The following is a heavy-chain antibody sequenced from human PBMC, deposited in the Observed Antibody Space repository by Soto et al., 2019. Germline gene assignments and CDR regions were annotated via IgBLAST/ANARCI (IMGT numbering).Heavy chain of an antibody. Sequence: SETLSLTCTVSGGSVSSGSYYWSWIRQPPGKGLEWIGYIYYSGSTNYNPSLKSRVTISVDTSKNQFSLKLSSVTAADTAVYYCARGGYYDFWSGYSRYFDYWGQGTLVTVSS. D-gene: IGHD3-3*01. CDR3: ARGGYYDFWSGYSRYFDY. CDR1: GGSVSSGSYY. V-gene: IGHV4-61*01. CDR2: IYYSGST. J-gene: IGHJ4*02.